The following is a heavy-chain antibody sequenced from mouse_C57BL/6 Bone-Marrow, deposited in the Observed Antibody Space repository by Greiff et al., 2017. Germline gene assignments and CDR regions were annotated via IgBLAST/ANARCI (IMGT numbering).Heavy chain of an antibody. V-gene: IGHV5-12*01. CDR1: GFTFSDYY. Sequence: EVKLVESGGGLVQPGGSLKLSCAASGFTFSDYYMYWVRQTPEKRLEWVAYISNGGGSTYYPDTVKGRFTISRDNAKNTLYLQMSRLKSEDTAMYYCARRGYYGMDYWGQGTSVTVSS. CDR3: ARRGYYGMDY. J-gene: IGHJ4*01. CDR2: ISNGGGST.